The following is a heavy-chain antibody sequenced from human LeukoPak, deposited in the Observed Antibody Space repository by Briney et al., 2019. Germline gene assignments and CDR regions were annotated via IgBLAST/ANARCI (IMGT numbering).Heavy chain of an antibody. D-gene: IGHD3-10*01. CDR3: ARERPDGSLGMDV. CDR1: GFSVSSNY. CDR2: ISSSGSTI. J-gene: IGHJ6*02. V-gene: IGHV3-11*04. Sequence: GGSLRLSCAASGFSVSSNYMSWVRQAPGKGLEWVSYISSSGSTIYYADSVKGRFTISRDNAKNSLYLQMNSLRAEDTAVYYCARERPDGSLGMDVWGQGTTVTVSS.